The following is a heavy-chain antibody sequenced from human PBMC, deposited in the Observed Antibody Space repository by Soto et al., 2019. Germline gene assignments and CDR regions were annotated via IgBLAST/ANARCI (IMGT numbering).Heavy chain of an antibody. CDR1: GFTFSSYW. V-gene: IGHV3-74*01. J-gene: IGHJ6*02. Sequence: GGSLRLSCAASGFTFSSYWMHWVRQAPGKGLVWVSRINSDGSSTSYADSVKGRFTISRDNAKNTLYLQMNSLRAEDTAVYYCARPTYYYDSSGTKNYYYYGMDVWGQGTTVTVSS. CDR3: ARPTYYYDSSGTKNYYYYGMDV. CDR2: INSDGSST. D-gene: IGHD3-22*01.